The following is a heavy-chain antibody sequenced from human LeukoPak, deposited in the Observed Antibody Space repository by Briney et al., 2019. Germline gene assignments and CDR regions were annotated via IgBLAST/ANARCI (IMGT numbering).Heavy chain of an antibody. CDR1: GNYW. CDR2: INSDGSWA. D-gene: IGHD2/OR15-2a*01. J-gene: IGHJ4*02. CDR3: VSFYETY. Sequence: GGSLRLSCAASGNYWMHWVRQAPGKGLVWVSHINSDGSWASYADSVKGRFTISKDNAKNTVYLQMNSLRAEDTAVYYCVSFYETYWGRGTLVTVSS. V-gene: IGHV3-74*01.